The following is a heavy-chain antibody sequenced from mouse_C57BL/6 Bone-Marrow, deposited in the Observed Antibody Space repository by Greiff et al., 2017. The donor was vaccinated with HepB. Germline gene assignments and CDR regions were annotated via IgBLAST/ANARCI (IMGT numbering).Heavy chain of an antibody. V-gene: IGHV3-1*01. CDR1: GYSITSGYD. CDR3: ARDGNYGFAY. Sequence: EVQLQESGPGMVKPSQSLSLTCTVPGYSITSGYDWHWIRHFPGNKLEWMGYISYSGSTNYNPSLKSRISITHDTSKNHFFLKLNSVTTEDTATYYCARDGNYGFAYWGQGTLVTVSA. D-gene: IGHD2-1*01. J-gene: IGHJ3*01. CDR2: ISYSGST.